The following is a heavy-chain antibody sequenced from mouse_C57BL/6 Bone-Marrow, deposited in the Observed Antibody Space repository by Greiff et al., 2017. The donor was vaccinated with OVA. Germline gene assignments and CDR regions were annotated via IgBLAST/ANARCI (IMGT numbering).Heavy chain of an antibody. J-gene: IGHJ1*03. CDR1: GFTFSDFY. CDR3: ARDDYDWYFDV. Sequence: EVHLVDSGGGLVQSGRSLRLSCATSGFTFSDFYMEWVRQAPGKGLEWIAASRNKANDYTTEYSASVKGRFIVSRDTSQSILYLQMNALRAEDTAIYYCARDDYDWYFDVWGTGTTVSVSS. CDR2: SRNKANDYTT. D-gene: IGHD2-4*01. V-gene: IGHV7-1*01.